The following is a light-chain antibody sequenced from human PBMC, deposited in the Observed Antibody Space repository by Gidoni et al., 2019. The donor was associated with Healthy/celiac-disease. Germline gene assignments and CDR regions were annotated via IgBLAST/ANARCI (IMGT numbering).Light chain of an antibody. Sequence: EIVMTQSPATLSVSPGERATLSCRASQGVSSNLAWYQQKPGQTPRLLVYGASTRATGIPARFSGSGSGTEFTLTISSLQSEDFAVYYCQHYNNWPPWTFXQXTKVEIK. V-gene: IGKV3-15*01. CDR3: QHYNNWPPWT. CDR1: QGVSSN. CDR2: GAS. J-gene: IGKJ1*01.